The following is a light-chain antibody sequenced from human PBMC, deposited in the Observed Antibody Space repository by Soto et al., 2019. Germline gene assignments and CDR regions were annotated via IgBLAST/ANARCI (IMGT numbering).Light chain of an antibody. Sequence: DIQMTQSPSTLSASVGDRVTITCRASQSISSWLAWYQQKPGKAPKLLIYDASSLESGVPSRFSGSGSGTDFTLTISRLEPEDFAVYYCQHYGRSPWTFGQGTKVEIK. CDR2: DAS. V-gene: IGKV1-5*01. CDR3: QHYGRSPWT. CDR1: QSISSW. J-gene: IGKJ1*01.